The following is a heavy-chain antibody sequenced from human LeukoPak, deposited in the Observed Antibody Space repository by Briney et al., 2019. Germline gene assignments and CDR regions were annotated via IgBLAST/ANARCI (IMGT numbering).Heavy chain of an antibody. D-gene: IGHD5-18*01. J-gene: IGHJ6*03. CDR3: AKTARFYYYYMDV. Sequence: GGSLRLSCAASGFTFSSYAMHWVRQAPGKGLEWVAVISYDGSNKYYADSVKGRFTISRDNSKNTLYLQMNSLRAEDTAVYYCAKTARFYYYYMDVWGKGTTVTVSS. CDR2: ISYDGSNK. CDR1: GFTFSSYA. V-gene: IGHV3-30-3*01.